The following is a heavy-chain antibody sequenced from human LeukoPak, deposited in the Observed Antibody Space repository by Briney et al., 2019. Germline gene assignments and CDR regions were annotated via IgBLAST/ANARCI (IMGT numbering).Heavy chain of an antibody. Sequence: KSGGSLRLSCAASGFTFSDYSMNWVRQAPGKGLEWVSSISRNSRHVYYGGSVWGRFTISRDDARNSLFLEMNSLRAEDMAVYYCARVPVYNWNYDEQAFDIWGQGTMVTVSS. D-gene: IGHD1-7*01. CDR1: GFTFSDYS. CDR2: ISRNSRHV. J-gene: IGHJ3*02. CDR3: ARVPVYNWNYDEQAFDI. V-gene: IGHV3-21*01.